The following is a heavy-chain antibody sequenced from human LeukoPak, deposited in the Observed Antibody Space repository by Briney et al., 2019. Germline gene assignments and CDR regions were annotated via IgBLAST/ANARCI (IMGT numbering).Heavy chain of an antibody. Sequence: GGSLRLSCAASGFTFSRFWMFWVRQAPGKGPVWVSRINSDGTTTNYADSVKGRFTISRDNAKNSLYLQMNSLRAEDTAVYYCARDRGGSYSAIDYWGQGTLVTVSS. CDR3: ARDRGGSYSAIDY. J-gene: IGHJ4*02. D-gene: IGHD1-26*01. V-gene: IGHV3-74*01. CDR1: GFTFSRFW. CDR2: INSDGTTT.